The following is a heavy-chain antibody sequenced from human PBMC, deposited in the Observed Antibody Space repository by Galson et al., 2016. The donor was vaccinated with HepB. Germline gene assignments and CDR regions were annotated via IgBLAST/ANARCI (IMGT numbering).Heavy chain of an antibody. Sequence: SLRLSCAASGYIFHYYGMHWVRPPPGKGLEWVAVIWYDGGNRYYADSVKGRFTTSRDNSKNTVFLQMNSLRAEDTAVYYCARAASMTTVTRGGMDVWGQGTTVTVFS. CDR2: IWYDGGNR. CDR1: GYIFHYYG. CDR3: ARAASMTTVTRGGMDV. J-gene: IGHJ6*02. D-gene: IGHD4-11*01. V-gene: IGHV3-33*01.